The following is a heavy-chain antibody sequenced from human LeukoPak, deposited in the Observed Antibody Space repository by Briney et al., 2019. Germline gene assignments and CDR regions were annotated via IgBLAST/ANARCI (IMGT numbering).Heavy chain of an antibody. J-gene: IGHJ4*02. CDR1: GYSFTSYW. CDR2: IYPGDSDT. V-gene: IGHV5-51*01. D-gene: IGHD3-22*01. Sequence: GESLKISCKGSGYSFTSYWIGWVRQMPGKGLEWMGIIYPGDSDTRYSPSFQGQVTISADKSISTAYLQWSSLETSDTAMYYCARLYYYYDSSGYPTSTYFDYWGQGTLVTVSS. CDR3: ARLYYYYDSSGYPTSTYFDY.